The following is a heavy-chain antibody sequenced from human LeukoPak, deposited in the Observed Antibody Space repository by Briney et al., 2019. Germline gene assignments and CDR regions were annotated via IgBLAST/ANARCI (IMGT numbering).Heavy chain of an antibody. Sequence: PGGSLRLSCAASGFTFSSYDMSWVRQAPGKGLEWVSVISGSGDSTYYADSVKGRFTISRDNSKNTLYLQMNSLRAEDTAVYYCARRGYSYGPTTSFDYWGQGTLVTVSS. D-gene: IGHD5-18*01. CDR2: ISGSGDST. J-gene: IGHJ4*02. CDR3: ARRGYSYGPTTSFDY. V-gene: IGHV3-23*01. CDR1: GFTFSSYD.